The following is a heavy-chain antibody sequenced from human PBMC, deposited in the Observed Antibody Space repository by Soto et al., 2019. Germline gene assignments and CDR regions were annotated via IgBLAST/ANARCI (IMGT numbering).Heavy chain of an antibody. J-gene: IGHJ4*02. V-gene: IGHV3-30*18. CDR1: GFSFGAYG. Sequence: QVQLVESGGGAAQPGTSLTLSCAASGFSFGAYGIHWVRQAPGKGLEWVAVVSADGNRQLYADSVRGRFTISRDNSKNTLHLQMNSLRSDDTAMYYCAKVSVGYVDPNLGLAEAYWGQGARVTVSS. CDR3: AKVSVGYVDPNLGLAEAY. D-gene: IGHD3-16*01. CDR2: VSADGNRQ.